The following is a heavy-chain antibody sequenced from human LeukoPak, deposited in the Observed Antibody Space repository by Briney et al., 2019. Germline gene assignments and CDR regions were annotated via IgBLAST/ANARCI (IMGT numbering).Heavy chain of an antibody. CDR1: GFPFSSYW. V-gene: IGHV3-74*01. J-gene: IGHJ4*02. CDR3: ARAGWSSTCWFLGY. D-gene: IGHD6-19*01. Sequence: GGSLRLSCAASGFPFSSYWMRWVRQPPGKGLVWVSRVNPQGSGTSYTDSVKGRFTISRDNAKDALHLRMDNLRVEATAVYYCARAGWSSTCWFLGYWGQGTLVTVSS. CDR2: VNPQGSGT.